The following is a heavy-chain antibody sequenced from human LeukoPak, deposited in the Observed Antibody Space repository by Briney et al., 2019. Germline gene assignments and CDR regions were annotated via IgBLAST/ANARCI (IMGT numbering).Heavy chain of an antibody. J-gene: IGHJ4*02. CDR3: AKAPVTTCSGAYCYPFDY. CDR2: INWNGGST. V-gene: IGHV3-20*04. Sequence: GGSLRLSCAASGFTFGDYGMSWVRQAPGKGLEWVSGINWNGGSTGYADSVKGRLTISRDSPKNTLYLQMNRLRAEDAAVYYCAKAPVTTCSGAYCYPFDYWGQGTLVTVSS. D-gene: IGHD2-21*01. CDR1: GFTFGDYG.